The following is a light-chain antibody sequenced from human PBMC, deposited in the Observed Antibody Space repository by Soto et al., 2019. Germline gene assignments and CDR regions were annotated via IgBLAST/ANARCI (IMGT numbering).Light chain of an antibody. Sequence: QSALTQPASVSGSPGQSITISCTGTSSDVGGYNYVSWYQQHPGKAPKLMIYDVSNRPSGVSNRVSGTKSGNTAPLTISVLQAEDEADYYCSSYRSSSTLGVFGGGTKLTVL. J-gene: IGLJ2*01. CDR1: SSDVGGYNY. CDR2: DVS. CDR3: SSYRSSSTLGV. V-gene: IGLV2-14*01.